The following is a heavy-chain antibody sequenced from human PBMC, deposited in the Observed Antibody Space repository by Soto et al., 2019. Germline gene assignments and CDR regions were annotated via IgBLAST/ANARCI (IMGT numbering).Heavy chain of an antibody. Sequence: ASVEVCCKASGYAFTSYSRHWVRQEPGKRLEWMGWINAGNGNTKYSQKFQGRVTITRDTSASTAYMELSSLRSEDTAVYYCARDDYYGSGSGGTFDIWGQGTMVTVSS. CDR2: INAGNGNT. J-gene: IGHJ3*02. D-gene: IGHD3-10*01. V-gene: IGHV1-3*01. CDR3: ARDDYYGSGSGGTFDI. CDR1: GYAFTSYS.